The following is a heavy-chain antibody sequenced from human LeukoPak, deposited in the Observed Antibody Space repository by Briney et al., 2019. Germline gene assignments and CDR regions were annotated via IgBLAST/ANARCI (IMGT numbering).Heavy chain of an antibody. V-gene: IGHV4-34*01. CDR3: ARESCNSTSCFWEQYYFDY. Sequence: PSETLSLTCAVYGGSFSGYYWSWIRQPPGKGLEWLGEINHSGSTNYNPSLKSRVTISVDTSKNQFSLKLSSVTAADTAVYYCARESCNSTSCFWEQYYFDYWGQGTLVTVSS. CDR2: INHSGST. J-gene: IGHJ4*02. D-gene: IGHD2-2*01. CDR1: GGSFSGYY.